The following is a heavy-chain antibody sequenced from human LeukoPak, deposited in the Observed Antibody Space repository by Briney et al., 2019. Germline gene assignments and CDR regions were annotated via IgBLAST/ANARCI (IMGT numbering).Heavy chain of an antibody. CDR1: GYTLTVLS. D-gene: IGHD6-13*01. CDR2: FDPEDGET. Sequence: ASLKVSCNVSGYTLTVLSMHWVRQAHGKGLELKWGFDPEDGETIYAQKFQGRVTMTEDTSTDTASIELSSLRSENTAAYYCATESPGYSSSWYRSDLDYWGQGTLVTVSS. CDR3: ATESPGYSSSWYRSDLDY. J-gene: IGHJ4*02. V-gene: IGHV1-24*01.